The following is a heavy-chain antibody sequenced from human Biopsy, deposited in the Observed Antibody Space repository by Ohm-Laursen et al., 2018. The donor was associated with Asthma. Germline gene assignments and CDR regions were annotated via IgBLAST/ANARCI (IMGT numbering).Heavy chain of an antibody. CDR1: GFSFNSYG. J-gene: IGHJ4*02. V-gene: IGHV3-30*03. CDR2: ISYDGSNK. CDR3: ARESSVAGSSDFDY. D-gene: IGHD6-19*01. Sequence: SSLRLSCAASGFSFNSYGMHWVRQAPGKGLEWVAVISYDGSNKYYADSVKGRFTISRDNSKNTLYLQMNSLRAEDTAVYYCARESSVAGSSDFDYWGQGTLVTVSS.